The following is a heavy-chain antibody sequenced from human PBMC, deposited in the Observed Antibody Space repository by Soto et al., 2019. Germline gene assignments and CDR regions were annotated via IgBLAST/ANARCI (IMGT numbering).Heavy chain of an antibody. CDR2: ISYDGSNK. Sequence: PGGSLRLSCAASGFTFSSYGMHWVRQAPGKGLKWVAVISYDGSNKYYADSVKGRFTISRDNSKNTLYLQMNSLRAEDTAVYYCAKFPDVVVPAAHTIDAFDIWGQGTMVTVSS. V-gene: IGHV3-30*18. CDR1: GFTFSSYG. D-gene: IGHD2-2*01. J-gene: IGHJ3*02. CDR3: AKFPDVVVPAAHTIDAFDI.